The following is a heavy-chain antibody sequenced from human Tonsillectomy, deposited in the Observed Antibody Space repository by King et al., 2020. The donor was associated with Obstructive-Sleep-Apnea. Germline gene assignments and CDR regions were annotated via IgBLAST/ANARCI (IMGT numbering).Heavy chain of an antibody. CDR1: GGSISSSNW. J-gene: IGHJ4*02. V-gene: IGHV4-4*02. CDR3: ARRSRLGSDDVYYFDY. Sequence: QLQESGPGLVKPSGTLSLTCAVSGGSISSSNWWSWVRQPPGKGLEWIGESYHSGSTNYNPSLKSRVTISVDKSKNKFSLKLSSVTAADTAVYYCARRSRLGSDDVYYFDYWGQGTLVTVSS. CDR2: SYHSGST. D-gene: IGHD7-27*01.